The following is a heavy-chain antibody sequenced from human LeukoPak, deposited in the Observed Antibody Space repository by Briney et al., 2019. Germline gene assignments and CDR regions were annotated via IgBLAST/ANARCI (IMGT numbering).Heavy chain of an antibody. V-gene: IGHV4-61*01. Sequence: SETLSLTCTVSGGSVSSGSYYWSWIRQPPGKGLEWIGYIYFSGSTTYNPSLNSRVTISVDTSKNQFSLKLSSVTAADTAVYYCARPLIVGSKGAFDIWGQGTMVTVSS. CDR1: GGSVSSGSYY. J-gene: IGHJ3*02. CDR2: IYFSGST. D-gene: IGHD3-22*01. CDR3: ARPLIVGSKGAFDI.